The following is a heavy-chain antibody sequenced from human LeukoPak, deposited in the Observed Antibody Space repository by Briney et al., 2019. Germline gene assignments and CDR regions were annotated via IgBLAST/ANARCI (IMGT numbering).Heavy chain of an antibody. J-gene: IGHJ4*02. CDR2: INPNSGGT. Sequence: ASVKVSCTASGYTFTGYYMHWVRQAPGQGLEWMGWINPNSGGTNYAQNVQGRVTMTRDTSNSTAYMELSRLRSEDTAVYYCARDRGIAAAGDYWGQGTLVTVSS. CDR3: ARDRGIAAAGDY. V-gene: IGHV1-2*02. D-gene: IGHD6-13*01. CDR1: GYTFTGYY.